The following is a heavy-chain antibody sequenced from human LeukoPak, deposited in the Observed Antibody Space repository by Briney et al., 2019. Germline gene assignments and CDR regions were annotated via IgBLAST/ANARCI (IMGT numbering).Heavy chain of an antibody. D-gene: IGHD3-22*01. Sequence: AASVKVSCKASGYLFTTYNINGVRHAPGQGLEWMGWISGYNGNTNYAQKLQGRVTMTTDTSTSTAYMELRSLKSDDTAVYYCARAGVWDYSDSSGYHNAAFDVWGQGTMVTVSS. CDR1: GYLFTTYN. J-gene: IGHJ3*01. V-gene: IGHV1-18*01. CDR3: ARAGVWDYSDSSGYHNAAFDV. CDR2: ISGYNGNT.